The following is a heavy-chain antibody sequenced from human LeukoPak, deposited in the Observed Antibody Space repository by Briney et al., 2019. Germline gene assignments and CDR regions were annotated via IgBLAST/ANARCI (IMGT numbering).Heavy chain of an antibody. CDR2: IIPIFGIA. CDR3: AGSSSWSPGYYYGMDV. J-gene: IGHJ6*04. V-gene: IGHV1-69*13. CDR1: GGTFSSYA. D-gene: IGHD6-13*01. Sequence: ASVKVSFKASGGTFSSYAISWVRQAPGQGLEWMGRIIPIFGIANYAQKFQGRVTITADESTSTAYMELSSLRSEDTAVYYCAGSSSWSPGYYYGMDVWGKGTTVTVSS.